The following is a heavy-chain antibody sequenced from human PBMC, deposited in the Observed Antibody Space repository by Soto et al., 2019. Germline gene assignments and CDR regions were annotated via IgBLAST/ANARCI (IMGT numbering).Heavy chain of an antibody. CDR2: TYYRSKWYN. Sequence: KQSQTLSLTCAISGDSVSSNSAAWNWIRQSPSRGLEWLGRTYYRSKWYNDYAVSVKSRITINPDTSKNQFSLQLNSVTPEDTAVYYCARGDTFYSSSWYYNWYFDLWGRGTLVTVSS. CDR1: GDSVSSNSAA. V-gene: IGHV6-1*01. CDR3: ARGDTFYSSSWYYNWYFDL. D-gene: IGHD6-13*01. J-gene: IGHJ2*01.